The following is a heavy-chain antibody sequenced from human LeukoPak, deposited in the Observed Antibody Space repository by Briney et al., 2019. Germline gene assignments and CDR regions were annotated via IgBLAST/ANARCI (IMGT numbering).Heavy chain of an antibody. V-gene: IGHV1-2*02. CDR2: INPNSGGT. J-gene: IGHJ4*02. CDR1: GYTFTGYY. CDR3: ARDAILTYYDFWSGYPYFDY. Sequence: GASVKVSCKASGYTFTGYYMHWVRQAPGQGLEWMGWINPNSGGTNYAQKFHGRVTMTRDTSISTAYMELSRLRSDDTAVYYCARDAILTYYDFWSGYPYFDYWGQGTLVTVSS. D-gene: IGHD3-3*01.